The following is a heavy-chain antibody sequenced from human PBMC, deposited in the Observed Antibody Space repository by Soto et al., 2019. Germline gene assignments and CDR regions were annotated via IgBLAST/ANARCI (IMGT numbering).Heavy chain of an antibody. CDR2: ISYDGSNK. V-gene: IGHV3-30-3*01. J-gene: IGHJ6*02. Sequence: GGSLRLSCAASGFTFSSYAMHWVRQAPGKGLEWVAVISYDGSNKYYADSVKGRFTISRDNSKNTLYLQMNSLRAEDTAVYYCARDLPLPWRSGLHYYYYYGMDVWGQGTTVTVSS. CDR1: GFTFSSYA. CDR3: ARDLPLPWRSGLHYYYYYGMDV. D-gene: IGHD3-16*01.